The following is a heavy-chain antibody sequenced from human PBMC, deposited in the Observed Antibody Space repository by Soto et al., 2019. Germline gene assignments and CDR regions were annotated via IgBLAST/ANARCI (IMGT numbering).Heavy chain of an antibody. V-gene: IGHV4-34*01. Sequence: SETLSLTCAVYGGSFSGYYWSWIRQPPGKGLVWIGEINHSGSTNYNPSLKSRVTISVDTSKNQFSLKLSSVTAADTAVYYCARGSGWSYYYYGMDVWGQGTKVT. CDR1: GGSFSGYY. D-gene: IGHD6-19*01. J-gene: IGHJ6*02. CDR2: INHSGST. CDR3: ARGSGWSYYYYGMDV.